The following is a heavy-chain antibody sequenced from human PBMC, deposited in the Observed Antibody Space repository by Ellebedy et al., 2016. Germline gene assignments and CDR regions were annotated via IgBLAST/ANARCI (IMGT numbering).Heavy chain of an antibody. Sequence: SLKISCAASGFTFDDYGMHWVRQAPGKGLEWVSSISWNSGSTAYGDSVKGRFTISRDNGKNSLYLQMNSLRPADTALYYCAKDLERGLEWSQSAFDYWGQGTLVTVSS. J-gene: IGHJ4*02. CDR2: ISWNSGST. V-gene: IGHV3-9*01. CDR3: AKDLERGLEWSQSAFDY. D-gene: IGHD3-3*01. CDR1: GFTFDDYG.